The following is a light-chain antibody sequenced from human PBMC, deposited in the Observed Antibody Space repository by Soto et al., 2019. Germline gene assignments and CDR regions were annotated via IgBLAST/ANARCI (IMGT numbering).Light chain of an antibody. J-gene: IGKJ1*01. CDR2: YAS. CDR3: QQHCNSPKT. Sequence: ELVLTQSPATLSLSPGEIATLSCSASQSGSSCLAWYQQQPGQAASLLIYYASNSATGIPARFSGSGSATDVSLPTSSLLPEDFSVYYCQQHCNSPKTFGQGTKVDIK. CDR1: QSGSSC. V-gene: IGKV3-11*01.